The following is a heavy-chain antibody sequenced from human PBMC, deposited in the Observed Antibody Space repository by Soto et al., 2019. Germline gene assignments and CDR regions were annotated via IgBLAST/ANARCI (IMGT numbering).Heavy chain of an antibody. V-gene: IGHV4-4*02. CDR3: ARSNSGNYYEVFDY. Sequence: QVQLQESGPGLVKPSGTLSLTCAVSGGSISSSNWWSWVRQPPGKGLEWIGEIYHSGSTNYNPSLTSRVTISVDKYKNQFSLKLSSVTAADTALYYCARSNSGNYYEVFDYWGQGTLVTVSS. CDR1: GGSISSSNW. J-gene: IGHJ4*02. D-gene: IGHD1-26*01. CDR2: IYHSGST.